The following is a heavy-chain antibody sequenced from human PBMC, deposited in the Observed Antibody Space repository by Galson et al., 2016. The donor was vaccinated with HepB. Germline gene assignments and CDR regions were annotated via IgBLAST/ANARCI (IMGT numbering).Heavy chain of an antibody. CDR1: GFTFSSYS. J-gene: IGHJ6*02. CDR3: AKEAGARSSFYYGLGV. D-gene: IGHD3-10*01. Sequence: SLRLSCAASGFTFSSYSMNWVRQAPGKGLEWVSYITSSGTITYYADSVKGRFTISRDNAADSLFLQMSSLRDEDTAVYYCAKEAGARSSFYYGLGVWGQGTTVAVSS. CDR2: ITSSGTIT. V-gene: IGHV3-48*02.